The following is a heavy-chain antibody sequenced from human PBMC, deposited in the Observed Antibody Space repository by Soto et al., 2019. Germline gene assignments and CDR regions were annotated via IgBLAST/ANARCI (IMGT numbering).Heavy chain of an antibody. CDR2: IYYSGST. J-gene: IGHJ6*02. Sequence: SETLSLTCTVSGGSISSYYWSWIRQPPGKGLEWIGYIYYSGSTNYNPSLKSRVTISVDTSKSQFSLKLSSVTAADTAVYYCARERYGFPYYYGMDVWGQGTTVTVS. D-gene: IGHD5-18*01. CDR3: ARERYGFPYYYGMDV. CDR1: GGSISSYY. V-gene: IGHV4-59*01.